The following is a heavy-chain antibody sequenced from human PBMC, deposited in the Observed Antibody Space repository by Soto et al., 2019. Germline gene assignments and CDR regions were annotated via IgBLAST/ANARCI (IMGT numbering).Heavy chain of an antibody. D-gene: IGHD6-13*01. CDR2: IYYSGST. V-gene: IGHV4-30-4*01. J-gene: IGHJ5*02. CDR3: ARERPDGSRLDP. CDR1: GGSISCGDYY. Sequence: QVQLQESGPGLVKPSQTLSLTCTVSGGSISCGDYYWSWIRQPPGKGLEWIGYIYYSGSTYYNPPLKSRVTISVDTSKNQFSLKLSSVTAADTAVYYCARERPDGSRLDPWGQGTLVTVSS.